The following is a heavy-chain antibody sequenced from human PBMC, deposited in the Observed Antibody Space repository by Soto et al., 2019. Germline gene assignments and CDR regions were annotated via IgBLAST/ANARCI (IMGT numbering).Heavy chain of an antibody. D-gene: IGHD2-15*01. CDR3: ALGYGSGGHWCSLDY. J-gene: IGHJ4*02. CDR2: ISFDGSYK. V-gene: IGHV3-30*03. Sequence: QVQLVESGGGVVQPGRSLRLSCAASGITFSSYGMHWVRQAPGKGLEWLAVISFDGSYKNYADSVKGQFTISRDNSKNMQYLKMNGVRAEVTAVFYGALGYGSGGHWCSLDYWGRGTLVTVSP. CDR1: GITFSSYG.